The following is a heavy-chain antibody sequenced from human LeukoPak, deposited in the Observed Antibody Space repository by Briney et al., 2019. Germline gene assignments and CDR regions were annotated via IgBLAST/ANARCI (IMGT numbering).Heavy chain of an antibody. CDR2: IIPIFGTA. CDR3: ARQGLGNAFDI. D-gene: IGHD3-10*01. J-gene: IGHJ3*02. V-gene: IGHV1-69*05. Sequence: ASVKVSCKASGYTFTSYGISWVRQAPGQGLEWMGRIIPIFGTANYAQKFQGRVTITTDESTSTAYMELSSLRSEDTAVYYCARQGLGNAFDIWGQGTMVTVSS. CDR1: GYTFTSYG.